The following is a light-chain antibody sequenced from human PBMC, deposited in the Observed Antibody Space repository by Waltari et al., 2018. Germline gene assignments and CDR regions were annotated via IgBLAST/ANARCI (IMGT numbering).Light chain of an antibody. Sequence: TQSPSSVSASVGDRITITCRASQDVGRWLAWYQQKPGKAPQLLIFAASNLHTGVPSRFSGSGHGTDFTLSISSLQPEDFATYFCQQANSFPYTFGLGTKLE. CDR1: QDVGRW. J-gene: IGKJ2*01. V-gene: IGKV1-12*01. CDR2: AAS. CDR3: QQANSFPYT.